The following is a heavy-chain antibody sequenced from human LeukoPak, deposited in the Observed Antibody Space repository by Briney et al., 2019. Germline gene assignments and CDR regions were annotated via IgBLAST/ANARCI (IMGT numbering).Heavy chain of an antibody. Sequence: SVKVSCKASGGTFSSYAISWVRQAPGQGLEWMGGIIPIFGTANYAQKFQGRVTITADESTSTAYMELSSLRSEDTAVYYCELVATPHDAFDIWGQGTMVTVSS. CDR3: ELVATPHDAFDI. D-gene: IGHD5-12*01. V-gene: IGHV1-69*13. J-gene: IGHJ3*02. CDR2: IIPIFGTA. CDR1: GGTFSSYA.